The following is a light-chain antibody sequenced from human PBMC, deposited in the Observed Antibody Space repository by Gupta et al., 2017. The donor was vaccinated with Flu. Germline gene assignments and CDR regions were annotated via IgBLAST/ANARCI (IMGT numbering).Light chain of an antibody. CDR2: EVT. CDR3: SSYTSSSTYV. V-gene: IGLV2-14*01. J-gene: IGLJ1*01. Sequence: SITISCTGTSSDVGGYDYVSWYQQHPGKAPKLLIYEVTNRPSGVSNRFSGSKSGNTASLTISGLQAEDEADYYCSSYTSSSTYVFGTETRVTGL. CDR1: SSDVGGYDY.